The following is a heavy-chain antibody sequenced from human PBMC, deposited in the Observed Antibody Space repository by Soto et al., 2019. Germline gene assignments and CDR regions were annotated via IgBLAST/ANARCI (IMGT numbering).Heavy chain of an antibody. CDR2: TNPNSGNT. CDR3: ARGLFDP. Sequence: AXVRFSCKASGYTSTRYYITWVRQATVQGLEWMGWTNPNSGNTGYAQKFQGRVTMTRNTSISTAYMELSSLRSEDTAVYYCARGLFDPWGQGTLVTVSS. J-gene: IGHJ5*02. CDR1: GYTSTRYY. V-gene: IGHV1-8*01.